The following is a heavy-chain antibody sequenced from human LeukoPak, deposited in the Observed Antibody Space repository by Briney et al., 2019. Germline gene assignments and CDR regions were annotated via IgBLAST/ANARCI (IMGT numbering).Heavy chain of an antibody. D-gene: IGHD2-15*01. CDR3: ARGWAVVAAPFDY. CDR1: GGSFSGYY. J-gene: IGHJ4*02. CDR2: INHSGST. Sequence: ASETLSLICAVYGGSFSGYYWSWIRQPPGKGLEWIGEINHSGSTHYHPSLKSRVTISVDTSKNPFSLKLSSVTAADTAVYYCARGWAVVAAPFDYWGQGTLVTVSS. V-gene: IGHV4-34*01.